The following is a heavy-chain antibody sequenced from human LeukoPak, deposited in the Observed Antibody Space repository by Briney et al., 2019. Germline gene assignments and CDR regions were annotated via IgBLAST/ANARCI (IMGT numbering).Heavy chain of an antibody. D-gene: IGHD5-24*01. CDR2: IYYSGNT. Sequence: KPSETLSLTCTVSGASISSSYWSWIRQPPGKGLEWIGYIYYSGNTNYNPSLRSRVTTSVDTSKNQVSLKLSSVTAADTAVYYCARYDGYNIDFWGQGTLVTVSS. CDR3: ARYDGYNIDF. J-gene: IGHJ4*02. CDR1: GASISSSY. V-gene: IGHV4-59*01.